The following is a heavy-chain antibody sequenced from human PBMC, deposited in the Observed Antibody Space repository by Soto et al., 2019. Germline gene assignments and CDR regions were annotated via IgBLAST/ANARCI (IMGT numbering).Heavy chain of an antibody. CDR3: ARDWNGEHYIYYYYGMDV. D-gene: IGHD1-1*01. V-gene: IGHV3-30-3*01. CDR2: ISYDGSNK. Sequence: QVQLVESGGGVVQPGRSLSLSCAASGFTFSSYAMHWVRQAPGKGLEWVAVISYDGSNKYYADSVKGRFTISRDNSKNTLYLQMNSLRAEDTAVYYCARDWNGEHYIYYYYGMDVWGQGTTVTVSS. J-gene: IGHJ6*02. CDR1: GFTFSSYA.